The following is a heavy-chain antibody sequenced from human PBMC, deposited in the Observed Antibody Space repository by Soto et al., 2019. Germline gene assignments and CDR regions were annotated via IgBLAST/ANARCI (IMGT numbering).Heavy chain of an antibody. CDR2: INHSGST. Sequence: PSETLSLTCAVYGGSFSGYYWSWIRQPPGKGLEWIGEINHSGSTNYNPSLKSRVTISVDTSKNQFSLKLSSVTAADTAVYYCAREGARRITIFGVVMNGGWFDPWGQGTLV. CDR1: GGSFSGYY. CDR3: AREGARRITIFGVVMNGGWFDP. V-gene: IGHV4-34*01. D-gene: IGHD3-3*01. J-gene: IGHJ5*02.